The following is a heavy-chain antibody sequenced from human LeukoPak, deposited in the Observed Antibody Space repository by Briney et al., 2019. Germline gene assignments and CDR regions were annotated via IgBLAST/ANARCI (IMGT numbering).Heavy chain of an antibody. CDR1: GGSLSSYY. CDR2: IYYSGST. V-gene: IGHV4-59*01. D-gene: IGHD4-23*01. J-gene: IGHJ3*02. CDR3: ARVTQAFDI. Sequence: SETLSLTCTVSGGSLSSYYWSWIRQPPGKGLEWIGYIYYSGSTNYNPSLKSRVTISVDTSKNQFSLKLSSVTAADTAVYYCARVTQAFDIWGQGTMVTVSS.